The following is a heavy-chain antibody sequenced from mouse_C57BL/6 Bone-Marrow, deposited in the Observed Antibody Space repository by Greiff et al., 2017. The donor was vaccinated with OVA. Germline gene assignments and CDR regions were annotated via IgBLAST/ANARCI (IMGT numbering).Heavy chain of an antibody. V-gene: IGHV1-54*01. Sequence: QVQLQQSGAELVRPGTSVKVSCKASGYAFTNYLIEWVKQRPGQGLEWIGVINPGSGGTNYNEKFKGKATLTADKSSSTAYMQLSSLTSEDSAVYFCARWGTTVPGYCDYWGQGTTLTVSS. CDR2: INPGSGGT. CDR3: ARWGTTVPGYCDY. CDR1: GYAFTNYL. J-gene: IGHJ2*01. D-gene: IGHD1-1*01.